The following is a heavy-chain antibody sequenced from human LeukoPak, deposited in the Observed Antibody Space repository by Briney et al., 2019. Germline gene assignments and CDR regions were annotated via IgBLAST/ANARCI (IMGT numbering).Heavy chain of an antibody. J-gene: IGHJ4*02. Sequence: GGSLRLSCAASGFTFSSYGMHWVRQAPGKGLEWVAVIWYDGSNKYYADSVKGRFTISRDNSKNTLYLQMNSLRAEDTAVYYCARGGYDLWSGYPIDYWGQGILVTASS. V-gene: IGHV3-33*01. CDR3: ARGGYDLWSGYPIDY. CDR2: IWYDGSNK. D-gene: IGHD3-3*01. CDR1: GFTFSSYG.